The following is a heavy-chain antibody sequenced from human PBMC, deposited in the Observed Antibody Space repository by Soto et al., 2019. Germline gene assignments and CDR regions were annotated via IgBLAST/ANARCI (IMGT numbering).Heavy chain of an antibody. J-gene: IGHJ5*02. V-gene: IGHV4-30-4*01. D-gene: IGHD3-16*02. CDR1: GGSISSGDYY. CDR3: ARVPLKVKGWFDP. Sequence: QVQLQESGPGLVKPSQTLSLTCTVSGGSISSGDYYWSWIRQPPGKGLEWIGYIYYSGSTYYNPSLKIRVTISVDTSKNQFSLKLSSVTAADTAVYYCARVPLKVKGWFDPWGQGTLVTVSS. CDR2: IYYSGST.